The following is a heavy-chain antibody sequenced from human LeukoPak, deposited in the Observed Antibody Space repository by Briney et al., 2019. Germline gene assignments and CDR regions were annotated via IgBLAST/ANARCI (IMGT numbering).Heavy chain of an antibody. CDR2: INHSGST. CDR1: GGSFSGYY. V-gene: IGHV4-34*01. CDR3: ARTHYDPPDY. D-gene: IGHD3-3*01. Sequence: SETLSLTCAVYGGSFSGYYWSWIRQPPGKGLEWIGEINHSGSTNYNPSLKSRVTISVDTSKNQFSLKLSSVTAADTAVYYCARTHYDPPDYWGQGTLVTVSS. J-gene: IGHJ4*02.